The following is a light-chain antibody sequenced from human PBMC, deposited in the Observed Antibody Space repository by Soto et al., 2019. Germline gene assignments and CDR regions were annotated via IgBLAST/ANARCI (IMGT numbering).Light chain of an antibody. V-gene: IGKV3-20*01. CDR3: QQYGSSPLT. CDR2: SAF. J-gene: IGKJ4*01. CDR1: QSVSSK. Sequence: IVMTQSPVTLSVSPWERVTLSCRASQSVSSKLAWYQQKPGQAPSLLIYSAFTRATGIPARFSGTGSGTDFTLTISRLEPEDFAVYYCQQYGSSPLTFGGGTKVDIK.